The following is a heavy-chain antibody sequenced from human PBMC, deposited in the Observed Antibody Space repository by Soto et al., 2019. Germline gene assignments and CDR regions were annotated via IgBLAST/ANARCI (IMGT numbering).Heavy chain of an antibody. D-gene: IGHD6-6*01. CDR1: GFTFSSYA. CDR3: ARDSSSINNDGMDV. V-gene: IGHV3-30-3*01. CDR2: ISYDGSNK. J-gene: IGHJ6*02. Sequence: QVQLVESGGGVVQPGRSLRLSCAASGFTFSSYAMHWVRQAPGKGLEWVAVISYDGSNKYYADSVKGRFTISRDNSKNTQYLQMNSLRAEDTAVYYCARDSSSINNDGMDVWGQGTTVSVSS.